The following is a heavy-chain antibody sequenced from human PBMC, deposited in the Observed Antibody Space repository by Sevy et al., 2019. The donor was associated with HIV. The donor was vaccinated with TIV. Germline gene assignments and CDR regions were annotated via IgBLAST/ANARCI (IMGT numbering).Heavy chain of an antibody. CDR2: ISSSGSTI. CDR1: GFTFSDYY. V-gene: IGHV3-11*01. J-gene: IGHJ6*02. CDR3: ARDQGIAHTPTYGMDV. Sequence: GGSLRLSCAASGFTFSDYYMSWIRQAPGKGLEWVSYISSSGSTIYYADSVKGRFTISRDNAKNSLYLQMNSLRAEDTAVYYCARDQGIAHTPTYGMDVWGQGTTVTVSS. D-gene: IGHD6-13*01.